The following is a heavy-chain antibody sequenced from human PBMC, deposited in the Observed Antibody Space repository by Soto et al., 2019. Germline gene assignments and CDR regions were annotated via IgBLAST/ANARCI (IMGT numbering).Heavy chain of an antibody. V-gene: IGHV3-7*03. J-gene: IGHJ4*02. Sequence: GGSLRLSCAGSGLTFRNDWLSWVRQAPGKGLEWVANINQDGSERYYVDSVRGRFTISRDNVENSLYLQLNSLRPEDTAVYYCTVYGYGVSAAAYWGQGTLVTVSS. D-gene: IGHD4-17*01. CDR2: INQDGSER. CDR1: GLTFRNDW. CDR3: TVYGYGVSAAAY.